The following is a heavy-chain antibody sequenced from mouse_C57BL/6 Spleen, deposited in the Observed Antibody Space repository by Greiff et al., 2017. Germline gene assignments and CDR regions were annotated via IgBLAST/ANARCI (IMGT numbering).Heavy chain of an antibody. V-gene: IGHV1-18*01. CDR3: ARRAYSNSLDY. CDR2: INPNNGGT. J-gene: IGHJ2*01. CDR1: GYTFTDYN. D-gene: IGHD2-5*01. Sequence: DVKLQESGPELVKPGASVKIPCKASGYTFTDYNMDWVKQSHGKSLEWIGDINPNNGGTIYNQKFKGKATLTVDKSSSTAYMELRSLTSEDTAVYYCARRAYSNSLDYWGQGTTLTVSS.